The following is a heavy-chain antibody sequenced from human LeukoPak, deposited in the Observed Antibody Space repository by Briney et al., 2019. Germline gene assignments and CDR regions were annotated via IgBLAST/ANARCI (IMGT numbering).Heavy chain of an antibody. V-gene: IGHV3-23*01. CDR2: ISGSGGST. CDR3: ARGGGSYYDAFDI. J-gene: IGHJ3*02. D-gene: IGHD1-26*01. Sequence: GGSLRLSCAASGFTFSSYAMSWVRQAPGKGLEWVSAISGSGGSTYYADSVKGRFIISRDNSKNTLYLQMNSLRAEDTAVYYCARGGGSYYDAFDIWGQGTMVTVSS. CDR1: GFTFSSYA.